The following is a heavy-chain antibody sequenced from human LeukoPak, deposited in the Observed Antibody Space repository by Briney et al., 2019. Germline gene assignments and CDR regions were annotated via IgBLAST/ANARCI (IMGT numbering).Heavy chain of an antibody. Sequence: GGSLRLSCAASGFTFDTYAMSWVRQGPGKGLEWVSGISGSGTNTHYADSVKGRFTISRDNSKNTVYLQMNSLRVDDTAVYYCATMVGELDNWGQGTLVTVSS. J-gene: IGHJ4*02. D-gene: IGHD2-21*01. CDR3: ATMVGELDN. CDR2: ISGSGTNT. V-gene: IGHV3-23*01. CDR1: GFTFDTYA.